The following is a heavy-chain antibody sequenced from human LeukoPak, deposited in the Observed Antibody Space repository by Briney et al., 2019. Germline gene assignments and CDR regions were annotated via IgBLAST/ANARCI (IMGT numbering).Heavy chain of an antibody. Sequence: GGSLRLSCAASGFTFSRYGMHWVRQAPGKGLEWVAVIWYDGSKKYYADSVKGRFTISRDNSENTMYLQMNSLRAEDTAVYYCAGGLGYSSSTSCSLGGAAFDIWGQGTMVTVSS. D-gene: IGHD2-2*01. CDR2: IWYDGSKK. J-gene: IGHJ3*02. V-gene: IGHV3-33*08. CDR1: GFTFSRYG. CDR3: AGGLGYSSSTSCSLGGAAFDI.